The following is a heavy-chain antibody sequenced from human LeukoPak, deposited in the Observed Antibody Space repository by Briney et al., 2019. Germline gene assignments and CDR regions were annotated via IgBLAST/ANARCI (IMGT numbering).Heavy chain of an antibody. CDR2: ISAYNGNT. V-gene: IGHV1-18*01. D-gene: IGHD2-2*01. CDR1: GYTFTSYG. CDR3: ARDCSSTSCLPDQNYYYYYGMDV. J-gene: IGHJ6*02. Sequence: ASVTVSCKASGYTFTSYGISWVRQAPGQGLEWMGWISAYNGNTNYAQKLQGRVTMTTDTSTSTAYMELRSLRSDDTAVYYCARDCSSTSCLPDQNYYYYYGMDVWGQGTTVTVSS.